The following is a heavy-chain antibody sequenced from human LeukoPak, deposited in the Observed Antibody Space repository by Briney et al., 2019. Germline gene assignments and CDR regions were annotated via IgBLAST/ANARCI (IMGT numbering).Heavy chain of an antibody. J-gene: IGHJ6*02. CDR1: GFTFSDNY. V-gene: IGHV3-11*01. CDR2: ISSSGSTI. CDR3: GREPGYYYCYGMDV. Sequence: PGGSLRLSCAASGFTFSDNYMSWIRQAPGKGLEWVSYISSSGSTIYYADSVKGRFTISRDNAKNSLYLQMNSLRAEDTAVYYCGREPGYYYCYGMDVWGQGTTVTVSS.